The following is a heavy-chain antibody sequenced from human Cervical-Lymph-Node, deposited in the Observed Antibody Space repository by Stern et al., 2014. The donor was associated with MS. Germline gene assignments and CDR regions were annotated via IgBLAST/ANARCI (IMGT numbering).Heavy chain of an antibody. J-gene: IGHJ5*02. Sequence: VQLVQSGGGLAHPGGSLRLPCAALGFTFSGNGMNWVRQAPGKGLEWVANIKEDGSETYYVDSVKGRFTISRDNAKNSLYLQMNSLRAEDTAVYYCARGSDTWGQGTLVTVSS. CDR3: ARGSDT. V-gene: IGHV3-7*01. CDR2: IKEDGSET. D-gene: IGHD2-15*01. CDR1: GFTFSGNG.